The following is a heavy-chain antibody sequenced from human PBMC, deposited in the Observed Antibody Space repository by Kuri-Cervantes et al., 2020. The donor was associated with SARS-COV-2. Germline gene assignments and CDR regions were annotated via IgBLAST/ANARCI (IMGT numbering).Heavy chain of an antibody. CDR2: ISAYNGNT. Sequence: ASVKVSCKASGGTFSSYAISWVRQAPGQGLEWMGWISAYNGNTNYAQKLQGRVTITTDESTSTAYMELSSLRSEDTAVYYCARVAGSSWYGDAFDIWGQGTMVTVSS. V-gene: IGHV1-18*01. CDR1: GGTFSSYA. D-gene: IGHD6-13*01. J-gene: IGHJ3*02. CDR3: ARVAGSSWYGDAFDI.